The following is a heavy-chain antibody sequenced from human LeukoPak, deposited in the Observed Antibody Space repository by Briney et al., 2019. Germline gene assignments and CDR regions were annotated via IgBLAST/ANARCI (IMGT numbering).Heavy chain of an antibody. CDR3: ARDMGYPVEYYYYYMDV. D-gene: IGHD5-12*01. V-gene: IGHV3-72*01. J-gene: IGHJ6*03. CDR2: TRNKANSYTT. CDR1: GFTFSDHY. Sequence: GGSLRLSCAASGFTFSDHYMDWVRQAPGKGLEWVGRTRNKANSYTTEYAASVKGRFTISRDNAKNSLYLQMNSLRAEDTAVYYCARDMGYPVEYYYYYMDVWGRGTTVTVSS.